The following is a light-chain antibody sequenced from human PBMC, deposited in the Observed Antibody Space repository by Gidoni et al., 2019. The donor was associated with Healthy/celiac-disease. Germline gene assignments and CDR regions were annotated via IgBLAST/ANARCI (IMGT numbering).Light chain of an antibody. Sequence: QSALTQPASVSGSPGQSLTISCTGTSSDVGSYNLVAWYQQHPGKAPKLMIYECSKRPSGVSNRFSGSKSGNTASLTISGLQAEDEADYYCCSYAGSSTHVVFGGGTKLTVL. V-gene: IGLV2-23*01. CDR2: ECS. J-gene: IGLJ2*01. CDR3: CSYAGSSTHVV. CDR1: SSDVGSYNL.